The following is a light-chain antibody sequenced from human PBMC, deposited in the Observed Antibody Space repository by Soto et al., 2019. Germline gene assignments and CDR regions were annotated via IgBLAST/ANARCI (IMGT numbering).Light chain of an antibody. J-gene: IGKJ3*01. CDR2: GAS. Sequence: IQLTQSPSSLSAAVGDRVTITCRTSQNILNHLNWYQQKPGKVPKILVYGASTLNNGVPSRFSAGGSGLLFTLTISNLQPDDFATYDCQQTFNTCFTFGPGT. CDR3: QQTFNTCFT. V-gene: IGKV1-39*01. CDR1: QNILNH.